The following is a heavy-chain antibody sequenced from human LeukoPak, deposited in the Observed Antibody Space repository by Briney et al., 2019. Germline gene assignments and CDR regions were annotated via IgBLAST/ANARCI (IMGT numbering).Heavy chain of an antibody. Sequence: ASVKVSCKASGYTFTSYYMHWVRQAPGQGLEWMGILNPSGGSTSYAQKFQGRVTMTRDTSTSTVYMELSSLRSEDTAVYYCARDGGYCSGGSCFPHNWFDPWGQGTLVTVSS. CDR3: ARDGGYCSGGSCFPHNWFDP. V-gene: IGHV1-46*01. D-gene: IGHD2-15*01. CDR2: LNPSGGST. J-gene: IGHJ5*02. CDR1: GYTFTSYY.